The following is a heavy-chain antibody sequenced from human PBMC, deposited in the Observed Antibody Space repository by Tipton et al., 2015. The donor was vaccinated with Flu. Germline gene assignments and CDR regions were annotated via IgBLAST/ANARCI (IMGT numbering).Heavy chain of an antibody. J-gene: IGHJ5*02. V-gene: IGHV4-61*02. CDR2: IYTSGST. CDR3: ARIQGGYYGSESYDT. Sequence: TLSLTCTVSGGSISSGSYYWSWIRQPAGKGLEWIGRIYTSGSTNYNPSLKSRVTISVDTSKNQFSLKLSSVTAADTAVYYCARIQGGYYGSESYDTWGQGMLVTASS. CDR1: GGSISSGSYY. D-gene: IGHD3-10*01.